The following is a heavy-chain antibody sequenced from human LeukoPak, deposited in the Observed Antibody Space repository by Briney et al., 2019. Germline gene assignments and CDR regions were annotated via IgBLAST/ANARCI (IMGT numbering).Heavy chain of an antibody. CDR3: AISMVDTAMVGY. Sequence: GGSLRLSCAASGFTFSSCGMHWVRQAPGKGLEWVAVISYDGSNKYYADSVKGRFTISRDNAKNSLYLQMNSLRAEDTAVYYCAISMVDTAMVGYWGQGTLVTVSS. CDR2: ISYDGSNK. V-gene: IGHV3-30*03. D-gene: IGHD5-18*01. CDR1: GFTFSSCG. J-gene: IGHJ4*02.